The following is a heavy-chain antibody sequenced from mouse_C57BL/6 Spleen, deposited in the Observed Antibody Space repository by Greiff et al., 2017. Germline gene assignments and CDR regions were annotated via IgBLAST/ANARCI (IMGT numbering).Heavy chain of an antibody. CDR3: AGQGPYDGYYFDG. CDR1: GYTFTSYW. CDR2: IDPSDSYT. J-gene: IGHJ2*01. D-gene: IGHD2-3*01. Sequence: QVQLQQSGAELVMPGASVKLSCKASGYTFTSYWMHWVKQRPGQGLEWFGEIDPSDSYTNYNQKFKGKSTLTVDKSSSTAYMQLISLTSEDSAVYYRAGQGPYDGYYFDGWGQGTTLTVSS. V-gene: IGHV1-69*01.